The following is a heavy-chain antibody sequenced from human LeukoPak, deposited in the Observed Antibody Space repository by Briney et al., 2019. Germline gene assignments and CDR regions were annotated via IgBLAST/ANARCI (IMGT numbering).Heavy chain of an antibody. J-gene: IGHJ5*02. CDR3: AREDTPAYYGSGSYLDNWFDP. CDR2: IWYNGSNE. V-gene: IGHV3-33*01. CDR1: GFTFRSYG. Sequence: GGSLRLSCAASGFTFRSYGMHWVRQAPGKGLEWVAVIWYNGSNEYYADSVKGRFTISRDNSKNTLYLQMSSLRAEDTAVYYCAREDTPAYYGSGSYLDNWFDPWGQGTLVTVSS. D-gene: IGHD3-10*01.